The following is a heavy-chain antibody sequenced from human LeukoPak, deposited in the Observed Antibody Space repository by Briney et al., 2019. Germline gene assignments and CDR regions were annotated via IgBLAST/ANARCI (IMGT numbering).Heavy chain of an antibody. J-gene: IGHJ5*02. D-gene: IGHD6-19*01. Sequence: QAGGSLRLSCAASGFTFSSYWMSWARQAPGKGLEWVANIKQDGSEKYYVDSVKGRFTISRDNAKNSLYLQMNSLRAEDTGVYYCVSGTSGWYSRGWFDPWGQGTLVTVSS. CDR1: GFTFSSYW. CDR2: IKQDGSEK. CDR3: VSGTSGWYSRGWFDP. V-gene: IGHV3-7*01.